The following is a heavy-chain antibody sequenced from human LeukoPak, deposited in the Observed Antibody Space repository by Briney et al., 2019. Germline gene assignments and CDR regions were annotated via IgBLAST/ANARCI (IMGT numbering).Heavy chain of an antibody. Sequence: ASVKVSCKASGYTFTSYGISWVRQAPGQGLEWMGWISAYNGNTNYAQKLQGRVTMTTDTYTSTAYMELRSLRSDDTAVYYCATYANLLWFGESPYFFDYWGQGTLVTVSS. CDR2: ISAYNGNT. V-gene: IGHV1-18*01. D-gene: IGHD3-10*01. J-gene: IGHJ4*02. CDR3: ATYANLLWFGESPYFFDY. CDR1: GYTFTSYG.